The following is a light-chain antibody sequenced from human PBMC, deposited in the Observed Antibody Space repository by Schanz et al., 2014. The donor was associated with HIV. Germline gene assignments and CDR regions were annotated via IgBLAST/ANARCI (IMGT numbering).Light chain of an antibody. CDR2: GAS. V-gene: IGKV3-20*01. Sequence: EIVMTQSPATLSVSPGERATLSCRASQSVSSNLAWYQQKPGQAPRLLMYGASNRATGIPDRFSGSESGTDFTLTISRVEPEDFAVYFCQQYGRSLTFGPGTKVDIK. CDR1: QSVSSN. J-gene: IGKJ3*01. CDR3: QQYGRSLT.